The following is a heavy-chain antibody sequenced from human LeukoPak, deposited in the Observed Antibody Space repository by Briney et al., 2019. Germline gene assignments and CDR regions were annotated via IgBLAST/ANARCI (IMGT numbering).Heavy chain of an antibody. J-gene: IGHJ5*02. Sequence: GGSLRLSCAASGFTFSSYSMNWVRQAPGKGLEWVSSISSSSSYIYYADSMKGRFTISRDNAKRSLYLQMNSLRAEDTAVYYCARDRGDNWFDRCGQGTLVTASS. V-gene: IGHV3-21*01. CDR2: ISSSSSYI. CDR3: ARDRGDNWFDR. CDR1: GFTFSSYS. D-gene: IGHD3-10*01.